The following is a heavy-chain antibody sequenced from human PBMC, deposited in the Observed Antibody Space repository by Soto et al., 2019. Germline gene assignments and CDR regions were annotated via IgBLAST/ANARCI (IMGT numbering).Heavy chain of an antibody. Sequence: EVQLVESGEGLVQPGGSLRLSCAASGFTFSSYNIHWIRQAPGKGLEFVSAISRSGDRTYYADSVKGRFTITRDNSKHTVWLQMGSLRAEDMAVYYCARARCSSGQCYYFDYWGRGALVSVSS. CDR1: GFTFSSYN. J-gene: IGHJ4*02. CDR2: ISRSGDRT. CDR3: ARARCSSGQCYYFDY. D-gene: IGHD2-15*01. V-gene: IGHV3-64*02.